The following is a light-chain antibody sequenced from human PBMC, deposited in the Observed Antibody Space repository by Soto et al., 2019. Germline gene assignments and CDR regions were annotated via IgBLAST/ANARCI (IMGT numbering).Light chain of an antibody. V-gene: IGKV1-5*03. Sequence: DIQMTQSPFTLSASVGDRVTITCRASQSISTWLAWYQQKPGKAPKVLIDKASSLESGVPSRFTGSGSGTEFTLTISSLQPDDFATYYCQQYNSYSRMYTFGQGIKLEIK. CDR1: QSISTW. CDR2: KAS. J-gene: IGKJ2*01. CDR3: QQYNSYSRMYT.